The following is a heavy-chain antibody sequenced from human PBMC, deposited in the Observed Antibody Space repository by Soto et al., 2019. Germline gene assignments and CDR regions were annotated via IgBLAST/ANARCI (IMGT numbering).Heavy chain of an antibody. CDR1: GYNFVTYW. V-gene: IGHV5-51*01. Sequence: EVQLVQSRAEVRKAGESLRISCKASGYNFVTYWIGWVRQKPGKGLEYLGITYPGDSDTRYSPSFQGQVTISADKSITTAYLQWGSLKASDSAMYYCVQRGLGSYSPFDFWGQGTLLAVSS. J-gene: IGHJ4*02. CDR3: VQRGLGSYSPFDF. D-gene: IGHD3-10*01. CDR2: TYPGDSDT.